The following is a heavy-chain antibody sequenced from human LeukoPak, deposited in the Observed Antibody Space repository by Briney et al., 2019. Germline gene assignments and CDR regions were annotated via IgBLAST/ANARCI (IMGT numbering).Heavy chain of an antibody. CDR3: ARSAGYDFWSGSPYNWFDP. J-gene: IGHJ5*02. V-gene: IGHV1-8*01. CDR2: MNPNSGNT. CDR1: GSTFTSYD. Sequence: GASVTLSCKSTGSTFTSYDINWVRQATGQGLEWMGWMNPNSGNTGYSQKFQGRVTMTRNTSISTAYMELSSLRSEDTAVYYCARSAGYDFWSGSPYNWFDPWGQGTLVTVSS. D-gene: IGHD3-3*01.